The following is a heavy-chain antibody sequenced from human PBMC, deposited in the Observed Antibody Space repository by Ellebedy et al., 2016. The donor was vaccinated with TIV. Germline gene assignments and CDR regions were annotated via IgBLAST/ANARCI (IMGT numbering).Heavy chain of an antibody. Sequence: GESLKISCAASGFTFSSYSMNWVRQAPGKGLEWVSSISSSSSYIYYADSVKGRFNISRDNAKNSLYLQMNSLTVDDTAEYYCARNGYCTPSNCRSYNWFDPWGQGTLVTVSS. CDR2: ISSSSSYI. J-gene: IGHJ5*02. CDR1: GFTFSSYS. D-gene: IGHD2-8*01. V-gene: IGHV3-21*01. CDR3: ARNGYCTPSNCRSYNWFDP.